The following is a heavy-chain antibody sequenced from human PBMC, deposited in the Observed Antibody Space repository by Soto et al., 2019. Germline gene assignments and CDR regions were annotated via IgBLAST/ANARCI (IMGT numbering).Heavy chain of an antibody. CDR2: ISGSGGST. V-gene: IGHV3-23*01. D-gene: IGHD2-15*01. CDR1: GFTFSSYA. Sequence: WGSLRLSCAASGFTFSSYAMSWVRQAPGKGLEWVSAISGSGGSTYYADSVKGRFTISRDNSKNTLYLQMNSLRAEDTAVYYCAKDLTVVVVAATHFDYWGQGTLVTVSS. CDR3: AKDLTVVVVAATHFDY. J-gene: IGHJ4*02.